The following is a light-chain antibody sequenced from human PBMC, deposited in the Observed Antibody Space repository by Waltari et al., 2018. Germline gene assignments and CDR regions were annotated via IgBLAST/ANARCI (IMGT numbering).Light chain of an antibody. CDR1: QGISSY. CDR2: GAS. J-gene: IGKJ2*01. Sequence: DIQLTQSPSFLSASVGDRVTITCRASQGISSYLTWYQQKPGKVPKLLIYGASTLQSGVPPRFSGSGSGTEFTLTISSLQPEDFATYYCQQLNDYPLTFGQGTKLQIK. V-gene: IGKV1-9*01. CDR3: QQLNDYPLT.